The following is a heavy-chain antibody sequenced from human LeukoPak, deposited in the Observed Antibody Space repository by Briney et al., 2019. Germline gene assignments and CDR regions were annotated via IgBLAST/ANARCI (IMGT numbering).Heavy chain of an antibody. CDR3: ARRPLAAGDYYMDV. CDR1: EYSFTNYW. J-gene: IGHJ6*03. Sequence: GEALKISRKGSEYSFTNYWIGWVRQMPGKGLEWMGIIYPGDSDTRYSPSFQGQVTISVDKSITTAYLQWSSLKASDTAMYYCARRPLAAGDYYMDVWGKGTTVTVSS. D-gene: IGHD3-3*02. V-gene: IGHV5-51*01. CDR2: IYPGDSDT.